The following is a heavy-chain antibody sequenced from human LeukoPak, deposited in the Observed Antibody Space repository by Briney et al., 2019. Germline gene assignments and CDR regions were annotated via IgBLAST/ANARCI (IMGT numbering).Heavy chain of an antibody. J-gene: IGHJ5*02. CDR2: MNPDSGNT. CDR3: AREIYSTALGFDP. CDR1: GYTFTSYD. D-gene: IGHD6-13*01. Sequence: ASVKVSCKASGYTFTSYDINWVRQATGQGLEWMGWMNPDSGNTGYAQKFQGRVTMTRDTSTSTVYMELSSLRSEDTAVYYCAREIYSTALGFDPWGQGTLVTVSS. V-gene: IGHV1-8*01.